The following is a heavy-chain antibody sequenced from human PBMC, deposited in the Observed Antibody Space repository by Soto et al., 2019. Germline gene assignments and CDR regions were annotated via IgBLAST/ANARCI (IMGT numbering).Heavy chain of an antibody. Sequence: QITLKESGPTLVKPTQTLTLTCTFSGFSLSTSGVGVGWIRQPPGKALEWLALIYWYDDKRYSPSLKSRLTITTDTSKNQVVLTMTNMDPVDTATYYCAHRSIAVAAPPGFQHWGQGTLVTVSS. D-gene: IGHD6-19*01. CDR1: GFSLSTSGVG. CDR3: AHRSIAVAAPPGFQH. CDR2: IYWYDDK. V-gene: IGHV2-5*01. J-gene: IGHJ1*01.